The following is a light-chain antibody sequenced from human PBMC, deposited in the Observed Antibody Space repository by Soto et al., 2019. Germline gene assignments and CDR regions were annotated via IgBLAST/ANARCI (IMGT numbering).Light chain of an antibody. Sequence: DIVMTQSPDSLAVSLGERATINCKSSQSVLFSSNNKDYLAWYQQKPGQPPKLLIYWASTRESGVPDRFSGSGSGTDFTLTISGLQAEDVAVYFCQQYYRAPWTFGQGTKVDIK. CDR1: QSVLFSSNNKDY. CDR3: QQYYRAPWT. V-gene: IGKV4-1*01. J-gene: IGKJ1*01. CDR2: WAS.